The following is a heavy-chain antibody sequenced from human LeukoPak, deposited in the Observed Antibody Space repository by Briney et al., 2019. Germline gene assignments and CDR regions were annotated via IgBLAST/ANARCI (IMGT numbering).Heavy chain of an antibody. J-gene: IGHJ5*02. D-gene: IGHD5-24*01. Sequence: PSETLSLTCTVSGGSISSYYWSWIRQPAGKGLEWIGRIYSSGSTNYNPSLKSRVTMSVYTSKNQFSLKLSSVTAADTAVYYCARDDGSRGYNWVDPWGQGTLVTVSS. CDR1: GGSISSYY. CDR3: ARDDGSRGYNWVDP. CDR2: IYSSGST. V-gene: IGHV4-4*07.